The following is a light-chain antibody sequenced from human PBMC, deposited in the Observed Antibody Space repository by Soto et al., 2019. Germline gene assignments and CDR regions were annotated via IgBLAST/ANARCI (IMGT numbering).Light chain of an antibody. J-gene: IGKJ1*01. CDR3: QHGSFYPEA. Sequence: DIQITQPPFILSPSLGDRFTITCRASQTISSWLAWYQQKPGKAPKLLIYKASTVKSGVPSRFSGSGSGTEFTLTISMLQADDFVTYCYQHGSFYPEAFGQGGKVDVK. V-gene: IGKV1-5*03. CDR2: KAS. CDR1: QTISSW.